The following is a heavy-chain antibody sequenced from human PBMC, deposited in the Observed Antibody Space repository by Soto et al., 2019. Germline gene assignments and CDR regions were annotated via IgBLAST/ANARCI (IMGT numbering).Heavy chain of an antibody. D-gene: IGHD4-17*01. CDR1: GLTVRTNY. V-gene: IGHV3-53*01. CDR3: ARTFEDYGDSPGYAGFDP. CDR2: SYSGGNT. J-gene: IGHJ5*02. Sequence: EVQLVESGGGFVQPGGSLRLACAASGLTVRTNYMSWVRQAPGKGLEWVSISYSGGNTYFADSVEGRFTISRDNFRNTLYLQMNSLRGDDTAVYYCARTFEDYGDSPGYAGFDPWGQGTLVTVSS.